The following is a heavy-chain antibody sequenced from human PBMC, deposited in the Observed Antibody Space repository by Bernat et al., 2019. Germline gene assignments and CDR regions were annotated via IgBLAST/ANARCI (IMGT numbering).Heavy chain of an antibody. J-gene: IGHJ6*02. CDR3: ARETLMRMFGAVDYYGMDV. D-gene: IGHD3-3*01. CDR1: GFTFSSYS. V-gene: IGHV3-21*01. Sequence: EVQLVESGGGLVKPGGSLRLSCAASGFTFSSYSMNWVRQAPGKGLEWVSSISSSSSYIYYADSVKGRFTISRDNAKNSLYLQMNSLRAEDTAVYYGARETLMRMFGAVDYYGMDVWGQGTTVTVSS. CDR2: ISSSSSYI.